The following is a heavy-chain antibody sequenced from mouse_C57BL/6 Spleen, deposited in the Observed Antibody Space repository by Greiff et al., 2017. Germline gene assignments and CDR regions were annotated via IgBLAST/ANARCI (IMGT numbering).Heavy chain of an antibody. CDR3: AGEGYYSNSHPYAMEC. D-gene: IGHD1-1*01. Sequence: VQLQQSGAELVKPGASVKISCKASGYAFSSYWMNWVKQRPGKGLEWIGQIYPGDGDTNYNGKFKGKARLTADKTSSTAYMQLSRLTSENSAVYFCAGEGYYSNSHPYAMECWGQGASVTVSS. J-gene: IGHJ4*01. CDR2: IYPGDGDT. V-gene: IGHV1-80*01. CDR1: GYAFSSYW.